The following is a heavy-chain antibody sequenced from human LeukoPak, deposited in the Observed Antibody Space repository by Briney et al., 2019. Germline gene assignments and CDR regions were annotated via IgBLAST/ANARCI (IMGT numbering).Heavy chain of an antibody. J-gene: IGHJ4*02. CDR2: IYYSGST. V-gene: IGHV4-39*01. Sequence: SSETLSLTCTVSGGSISSSSYYWGWIRQPPGKGLEWIGSIYYSGSTYYNPSLKSRVTISVDTSRNQFSLRLSSVTAADTAVYYCARQLQYCSTISCYGTLFDYWGQGTLVTVSS. D-gene: IGHD2-2*01. CDR3: ARQLQYCSTISCYGTLFDY. CDR1: GGSISSSSYY.